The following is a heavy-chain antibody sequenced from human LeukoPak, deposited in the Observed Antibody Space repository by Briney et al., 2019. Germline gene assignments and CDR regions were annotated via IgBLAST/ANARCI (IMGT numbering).Heavy chain of an antibody. D-gene: IGHD3-10*01. V-gene: IGHV4-34*01. CDR1: GGSFSGYY. J-gene: IGHJ4*02. CDR3: ARHAGLSWFGELLYWEGDYFDY. Sequence: SETLSLTCAVYGGSFSGYYWSWIRQPPGKGLEWIGEINHSGSTNYNPSLKSRVTISVDTSKNQFSLKLSSVTAADTAVYYCARHAGLSWFGELLYWEGDYFDYWGQGTLVTVSS. CDR2: INHSGST.